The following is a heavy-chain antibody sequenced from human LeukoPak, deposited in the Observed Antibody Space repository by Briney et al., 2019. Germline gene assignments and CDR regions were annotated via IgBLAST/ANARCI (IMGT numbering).Heavy chain of an antibody. V-gene: IGHV3-23*01. D-gene: IGHD3-22*01. Sequence: PGGSLRLSCAASGFTLSTYAMSWVRLAPGKGLEWVSGISGSSITTYYADSVKGRFTISRDTSKNTLYLQMNGLRAEDTAVYYCAKDKFAGRTDGSGYPLDYWGQGTLVTVSS. CDR3: AKDKFAGRTDGSGYPLDY. CDR2: ISGSSITT. CDR1: GFTLSTYA. J-gene: IGHJ4*02.